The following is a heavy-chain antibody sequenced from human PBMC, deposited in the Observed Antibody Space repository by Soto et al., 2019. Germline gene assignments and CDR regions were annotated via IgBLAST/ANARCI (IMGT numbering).Heavy chain of an antibody. CDR2: IYYSGST. CDR1: GGSISSGGYY. V-gene: IGHV4-31*03. D-gene: IGHD2-15*01. J-gene: IGHJ5*02. CDR3: ARDRRGYSVVAATGNWFDP. Sequence: SETLSLTCTVSGGSISSGGYYWSWIRQHPGKGLEWIGYIYYSGSTYYNPSLKSRVTISVDTSKNQFSLKLSSVTAADTAVYYCARDRRGYSVVAATGNWFDPWGQGTLVTVSS.